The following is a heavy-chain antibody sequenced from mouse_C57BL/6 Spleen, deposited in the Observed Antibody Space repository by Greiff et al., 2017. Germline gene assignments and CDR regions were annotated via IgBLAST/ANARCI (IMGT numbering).Heavy chain of an antibody. Sequence: QVQLQQPGAELVMPGASVKLSCKASGYTFTSYWMHWVKQRPGQGLEWIGELDPSDSYTNYNQKFKGKSTLTVDKSSSTAYMQLSSLTYEDSAVYYCARKRDGNYGDYAMDYWGQGTSVTVSS. J-gene: IGHJ4*01. CDR2: LDPSDSYT. CDR3: ARKRDGNYGDYAMDY. CDR1: GYTFTSYW. D-gene: IGHD2-1*01. V-gene: IGHV1-69*01.